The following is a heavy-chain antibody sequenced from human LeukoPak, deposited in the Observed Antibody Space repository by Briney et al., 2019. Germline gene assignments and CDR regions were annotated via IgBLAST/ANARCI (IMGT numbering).Heavy chain of an antibody. J-gene: IGHJ3*02. D-gene: IGHD6-13*01. CDR3: ASPGDVEVAAAGGRAFDI. CDR1: GGSMNTYY. V-gene: IGHV4-4*07. Sequence: SETLSLTCTVSGGSMNTYYWSWIRQPAGRGLEWIGHVFSSGTTYYNPSLQSRVTLSVDTSNNQFSLKVNSLTAADTAVYYCASPGDVEVAAAGGRAFDIWGQGTMVTVSS. CDR2: VFSSGTT.